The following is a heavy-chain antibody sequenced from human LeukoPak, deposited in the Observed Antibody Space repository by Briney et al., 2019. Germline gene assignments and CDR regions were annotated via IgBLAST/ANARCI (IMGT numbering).Heavy chain of an antibody. Sequence: ASVKVSCKTSGYTFVAYYVHWVRQAPGQGLEWMGWINPNSGDTNYAQKFQGRVTMTRGTSISTAYMELSRLRSDDTAVYYCARGIGYDASGLNWFDSWGQGNLVIVSS. J-gene: IGHJ5*01. D-gene: IGHD3-22*01. CDR1: GYTFVAYY. CDR3: ARGIGYDASGLNWFDS. CDR2: INPNSGDT. V-gene: IGHV1-2*02.